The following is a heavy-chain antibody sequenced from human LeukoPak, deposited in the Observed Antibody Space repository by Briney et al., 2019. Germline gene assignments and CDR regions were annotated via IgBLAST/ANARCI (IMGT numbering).Heavy chain of an antibody. CDR3: AREVGSITIFGGSYPGYYYGMDV. D-gene: IGHD3-3*01. J-gene: IGHJ6*02. Sequence: ASVKVSCKASGGTFSSYAISWVRQAPGQGLEWMGWISAYNGNTNYAQKLQGRVTMTTDTSTSTAYMELRSLRSDDTAVYYCAREVGSITIFGGSYPGYYYGMDVWGQGTTVTVSS. CDR2: ISAYNGNT. CDR1: GGTFSSYA. V-gene: IGHV1-18*01.